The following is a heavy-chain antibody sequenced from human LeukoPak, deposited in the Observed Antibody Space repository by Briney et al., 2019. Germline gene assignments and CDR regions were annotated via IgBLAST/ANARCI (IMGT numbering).Heavy chain of an antibody. CDR1: RFTFSSYA. D-gene: IGHD6-13*01. Sequence: GGSLRLSCAASRFTFSSYALSWVRQARGKGLEWVSAISGSGGSTYYADSVKGRFTISRDNSKNTLYLQMNSLRAEDTAVYYCAKDPGPIAAAGTPTWGQGTMFTVSS. CDR3: AKDPGPIAAAGTPT. J-gene: IGHJ3*01. CDR2: ISGSGGST. V-gene: IGHV3-23*01.